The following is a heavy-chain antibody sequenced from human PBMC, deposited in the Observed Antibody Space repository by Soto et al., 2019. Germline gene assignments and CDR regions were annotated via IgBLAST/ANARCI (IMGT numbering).Heavy chain of an antibody. CDR3: ARDMYNWNPRGGYYGMDV. Sequence: SETLSLTCTVSGGSISSGGYYWSWIRQHPGKGLEWIGYIYYSGSTYYNPSLKSRVTISVDTSKNQFSLKLSSVTAADTAVYYCARDMYNWNPRGGYYGMDVWGQGTTVTVSS. D-gene: IGHD1-20*01. J-gene: IGHJ6*02. V-gene: IGHV4-31*03. CDR2: IYYSGST. CDR1: GGSISSGGYY.